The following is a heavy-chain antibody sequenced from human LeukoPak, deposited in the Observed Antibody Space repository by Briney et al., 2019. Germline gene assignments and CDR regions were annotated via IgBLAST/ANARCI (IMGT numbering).Heavy chain of an antibody. J-gene: IGHJ4*01. V-gene: IGHV3-21*01. Sequence: GGSLRLSCAASGFTFSSYSMNWVRQAPGKGLEWVSSISSSSSYMYYADSVKGRFTISRDNAKNTLYLQMNSLRAEDTAVYYCARDGAYSTIFYWGQGTLVTVSS. CDR2: ISSSSSYM. CDR1: GFTFSSYS. D-gene: IGHD3-3*01. CDR3: ARDGAYSTIFY.